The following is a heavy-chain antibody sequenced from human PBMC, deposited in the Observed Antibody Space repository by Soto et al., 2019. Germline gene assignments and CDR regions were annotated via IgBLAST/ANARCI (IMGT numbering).Heavy chain of an antibody. D-gene: IGHD2-15*01. Sequence: GGSLRLSCAASGFTFSSYSMNWVRQAPGKGLEWVSSISSSSSYIYYADSVKGRFTISRDNAKNSLYLQMNSLRAEDTAVYYCAKDPLGYCSGGSCYISGCFDYWGQGTLVTVSS. J-gene: IGHJ4*02. CDR2: ISSSSSYI. CDR3: AKDPLGYCSGGSCYISGCFDY. V-gene: IGHV3-21*04. CDR1: GFTFSSYS.